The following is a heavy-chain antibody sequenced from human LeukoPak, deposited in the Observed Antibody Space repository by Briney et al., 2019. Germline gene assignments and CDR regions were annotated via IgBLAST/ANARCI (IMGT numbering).Heavy chain of an antibody. CDR2: INPYSGDT. CDR3: ARVIAGYYYFDY. J-gene: IGHJ4*02. CDR1: GYTFNTYG. Sequence: ASVKVSFKASGYTFNTYGISWVRQAPGQRPEWMGWINPYSGDTDYAQKFQGRITMTRDTSISTAYMELSRLRSDDTAMYYCARVIAGYYYFDYWGQETLVTVSS. V-gene: IGHV1-2*02. D-gene: IGHD3-9*01.